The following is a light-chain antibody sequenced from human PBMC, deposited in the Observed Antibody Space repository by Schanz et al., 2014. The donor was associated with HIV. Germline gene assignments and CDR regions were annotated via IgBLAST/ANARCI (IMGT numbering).Light chain of an antibody. J-gene: IGLJ3*02. CDR3: ATWDDSLDGWV. CDR1: SSNVGSNT. CDR2: ANN. Sequence: QSVLTQPPSASGTPGQRVTISCSGSSSNVGSNTVNWYQHLPGTAPKLLMYANNQRASGVPDRFSGSESGTSASLAISGLRSEDEADFFCATWDDSLDGWVFGGGTKLTVL. V-gene: IGLV1-44*01.